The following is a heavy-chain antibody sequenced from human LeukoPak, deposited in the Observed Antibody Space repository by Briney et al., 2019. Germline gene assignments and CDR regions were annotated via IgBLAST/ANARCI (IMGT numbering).Heavy chain of an antibody. CDR1: GYTFTSYA. V-gene: IGHV1-3*01. J-gene: IGHJ4*02. D-gene: IGHD3-10*01. CDR3: ASSITMVRYFDY. Sequence: ASVKVSCKASGYTFTSYAMHWVRQAPGQRLEWVGWINAGNGNTKYSQKFQGRVTITRDTSASTAYMELSSLRSEDTAVYYCASSITMVRYFDYWGQGTLVTVSS. CDR2: INAGNGNT.